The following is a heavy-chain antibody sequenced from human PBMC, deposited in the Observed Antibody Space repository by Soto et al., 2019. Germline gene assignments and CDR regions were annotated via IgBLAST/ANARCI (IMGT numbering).Heavy chain of an antibody. Sequence: ASGKVSCKASGYTVASYGFSWVRQAPGQGLEWVAWISANSGDTNSAQKFQDRVTLTTDTSTSTAYMDLRSLRSDDTAVYYCARDFRDSCRGTSCIYFDYWGQGTLVTVSS. D-gene: IGHD2-2*01. V-gene: IGHV1-18*01. CDR3: ARDFRDSCRGTSCIYFDY. CDR2: ISANSGDT. J-gene: IGHJ4*02. CDR1: GYTVASYG.